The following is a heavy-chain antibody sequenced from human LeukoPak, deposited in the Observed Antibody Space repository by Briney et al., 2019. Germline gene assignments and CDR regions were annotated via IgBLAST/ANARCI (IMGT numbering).Heavy chain of an antibody. CDR1: GGTFSSYA. CDR2: IIPILGIA. V-gene: IGHV1-69*04. Sequence: SVRVSCKASGGTFSSYAISWVRQAPGQGLEWMGRIIPILGIANYAQKFQGRVTITADKSTSTAYMELSSLRSEDTAVYYCASTTVTTGGPFDYWGQGTLVTVSS. CDR3: ASTTVTTGGPFDY. J-gene: IGHJ4*02. D-gene: IGHD4-17*01.